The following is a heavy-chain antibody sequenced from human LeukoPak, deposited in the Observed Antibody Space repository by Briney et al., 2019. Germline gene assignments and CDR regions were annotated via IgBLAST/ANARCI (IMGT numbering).Heavy chain of an antibody. D-gene: IGHD2-2*01. CDR2: IRGSVGST. CDR3: AKGYCSSTSCYPYYFDY. Sequence: GGSLRLSCAASGLTFSSYAMSWVRQAPGKGLEWVSAIRGSVGSTYYADSVKGRFTISRDNSKNTLYLQMNRLRAEDTAVYYCAKGYCSSTSCYPYYFDYWGQGTLVTVSS. V-gene: IGHV3-23*01. CDR1: GLTFSSYA. J-gene: IGHJ4*02.